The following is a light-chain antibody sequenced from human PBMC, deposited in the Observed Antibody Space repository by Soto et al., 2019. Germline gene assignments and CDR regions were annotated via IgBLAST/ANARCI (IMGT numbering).Light chain of an antibody. CDR2: DAS. CDR1: QSVSSN. CDR3: QQRSNWPIT. V-gene: IGKV3-11*01. J-gene: IGKJ5*01. Sequence: EIVLTQSPATLSLPPGERATLSCRASQSVSSNLAWYQQKPGQAPRLLIYDASSRATGIPARFSGSGSGTDFTLTISSLEPEDFAVYYCQQRSNWPITFGQGTRLEIK.